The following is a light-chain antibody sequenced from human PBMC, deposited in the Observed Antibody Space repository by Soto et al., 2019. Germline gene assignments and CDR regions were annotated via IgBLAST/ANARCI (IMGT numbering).Light chain of an antibody. CDR3: QQYHNSPRT. V-gene: IGKV3-20*01. CDR1: QSVSSNY. J-gene: IGKJ1*01. Sequence: EIVLTQSPGTLSLSPGERATLSCRASQSVSSNYLAWYQQKPGQAPRLLIYGASNRATGIPDRFSGSGSGTDFTLTISRLEPEDFAVYSCQQYHNSPRTFCQGTKVEV. CDR2: GAS.